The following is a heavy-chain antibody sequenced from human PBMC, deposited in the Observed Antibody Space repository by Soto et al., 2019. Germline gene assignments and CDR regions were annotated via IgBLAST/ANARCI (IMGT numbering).Heavy chain of an antibody. CDR1: GVTFSSYS. V-gene: IGHV3-21*01. CDR3: ARDRGFVGYYYYYMDV. CDR2: ISSSSSYI. J-gene: IGHJ6*03. Sequence: SGGSLRLSCAASGVTFSSYSMNWVRQAPGKGLEWVSSISSSSSYIYYADSVKGRFTISRDNAKNSLYLQMNSLRAEDTAVYYCARDRGFVGYYYYYMDVWGKGTTVTVSS.